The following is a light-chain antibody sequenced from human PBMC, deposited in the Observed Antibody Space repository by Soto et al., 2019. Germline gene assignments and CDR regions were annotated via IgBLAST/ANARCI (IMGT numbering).Light chain of an antibody. CDR1: QSVSSY. CDR2: DAS. Sequence: EIVLTQSPATLSLSPGERATLSCRASQSVSSYLAWYQQKLGQAPRLLIYDASKRATGIPARFSGSGSGTDFTLTISNLEPEDFAVYYCQQRGNWPRTFGQGTKLEIK. V-gene: IGKV3-11*01. CDR3: QQRGNWPRT. J-gene: IGKJ1*01.